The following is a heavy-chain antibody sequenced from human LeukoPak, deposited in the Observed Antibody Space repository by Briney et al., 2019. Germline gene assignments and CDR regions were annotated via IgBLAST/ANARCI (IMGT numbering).Heavy chain of an antibody. Sequence: GGSLRLSCAASGITFSSYWMHWVRQAPGKGLVWVSRINSDGSSTSYADSVKGRFTISRDNAKNTLYLQMNSLRAEDTAVYYCARGGTMVRGVPSSYYYYGMDVWGQGTTVTVSS. CDR2: INSDGSST. CDR1: GITFSSYW. V-gene: IGHV3-74*01. D-gene: IGHD3-10*01. CDR3: ARGGTMVRGVPSSYYYYGMDV. J-gene: IGHJ6*02.